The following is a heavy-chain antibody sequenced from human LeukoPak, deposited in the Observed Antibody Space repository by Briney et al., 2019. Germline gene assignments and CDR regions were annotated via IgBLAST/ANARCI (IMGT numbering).Heavy chain of an antibody. CDR1: GFTLSKSW. CDR2: INRDESVT. Sequence: AGGSLRLSCAASGFTLSKSWMYWIHQAPGKGLVWVSRINRDESVTEYADSVKGRFTISRDNAKNTLFLQMNSLRVEDTAVYYCARGPDHGGSYYHDWGQGTPVTVSS. CDR3: ARGPDHGGSYYHD. D-gene: IGHD1-26*01. V-gene: IGHV3-74*01. J-gene: IGHJ4*02.